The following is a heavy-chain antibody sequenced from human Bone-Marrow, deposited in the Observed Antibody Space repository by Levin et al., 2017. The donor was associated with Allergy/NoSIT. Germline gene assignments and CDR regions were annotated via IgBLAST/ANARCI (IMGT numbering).Heavy chain of an antibody. V-gene: IGHV3-64*01. CDR3: ARTDYGDHLEPMGSFNI. J-gene: IGHJ3*02. Sequence: QPGGSLRLSCAASGFTFSSYAMHWVRQAPGKGLEYVSAISGDGGSTCYANSVKGRFTVSRDNSKNTLFLQMGSLRADDMAVYYCARTDYGDHLEPMGSFNIWGQGTMVTVSS. CDR1: GFTFSSYA. CDR2: ISGDGGST. D-gene: IGHD4-17*01.